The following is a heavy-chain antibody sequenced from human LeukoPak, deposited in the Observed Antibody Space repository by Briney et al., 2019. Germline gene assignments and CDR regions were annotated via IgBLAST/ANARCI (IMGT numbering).Heavy chain of an antibody. CDR1: GGSISSSSYY. Sequence: SETLSLTCTVSGGSISSSSYYWSWIRQPPGKGLEWIGYIYYSGSTNYNPSLKSRVTISVDTSKNQFSLKLSSVTAADTAVYYCAREGGGGSAFDIWGQGTMVTVSS. D-gene: IGHD3-16*01. CDR2: IYYSGST. CDR3: AREGGGGSAFDI. J-gene: IGHJ3*02. V-gene: IGHV4-61*01.